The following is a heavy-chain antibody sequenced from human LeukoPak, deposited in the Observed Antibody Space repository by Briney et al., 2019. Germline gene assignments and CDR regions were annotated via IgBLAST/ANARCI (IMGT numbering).Heavy chain of an antibody. D-gene: IGHD3-22*01. J-gene: IGHJ1*01. CDR3: ARGSYDSSDFEYFHH. CDR2: INPDSSGT. CDR1: GYTFTGNY. V-gene: IGHV1-2*02. Sequence: ASVKVSCKASGYTFTGNYMHWVRQAPGQGLEWMGWINPDSSGTNYAQKFQGRVTMTRDTSISTAYMELNRLRSDDTAVYYCARGSYDSSDFEYFHHWGQGTLVTVSS.